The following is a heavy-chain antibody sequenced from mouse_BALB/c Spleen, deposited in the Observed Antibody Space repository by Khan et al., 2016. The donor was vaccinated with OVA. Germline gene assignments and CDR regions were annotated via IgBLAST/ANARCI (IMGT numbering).Heavy chain of an antibody. J-gene: IGHJ4*01. CDR3: ARKNKAYYGKYYTMDY. Sequence: QVQLKESGAELVRPGTSVKVSCKASGYAFTNYLIEWIKQRPGQGLEWIGVINPGSGGTNYNEKFKGKATLTADKSSSTAYMQLSSLTSDDSAVYFCARKNKAYYGKYYTMDYWGQGTSVTVSS. CDR1: GYAFTNYL. V-gene: IGHV1-54*01. D-gene: IGHD2-10*01. CDR2: INPGSGGT.